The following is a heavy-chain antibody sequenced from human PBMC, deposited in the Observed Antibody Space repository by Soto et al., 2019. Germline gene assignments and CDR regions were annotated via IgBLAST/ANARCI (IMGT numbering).Heavy chain of an antibody. V-gene: IGHV3-23*01. Sequence: EVQLLESGGGLVQPGGSLRLSCAASGFTFSSYAMSWVRQAPGKGLEWVSAISGSGGSTYYADSVKGRFTISRDNSKNQLYVQRNSVRAGDTAVYYCAKGGWGSWTGGYWGQGTLVTVSS. J-gene: IGHJ4*02. CDR3: AKGGWGSWTGGY. CDR1: GFTFSSYA. CDR2: ISGSGGST. D-gene: IGHD6-13*01.